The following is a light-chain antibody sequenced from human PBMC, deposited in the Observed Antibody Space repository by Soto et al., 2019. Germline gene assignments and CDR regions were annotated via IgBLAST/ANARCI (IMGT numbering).Light chain of an antibody. CDR3: QQYNNLTPLT. CDR2: GTY. V-gene: IGKV3D-15*01. J-gene: IGKJ4*01. CDR1: QSVSSN. Sequence: EIVMTQSPATLSVSPGERATLSCRASQSVSSNLAWYQQKPGQAPRLLIYGTYIRATGIPARFSGSGSGTAFTLTISSLQSEDFAVYYCQQYNNLTPLTFGGGTKVEIK.